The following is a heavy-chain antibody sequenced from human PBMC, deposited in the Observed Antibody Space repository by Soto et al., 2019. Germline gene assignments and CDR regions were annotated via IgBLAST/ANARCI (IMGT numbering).Heavy chain of an antibody. CDR2: IVVGSGNT. V-gene: IGHV1-58*01. CDR1: GFTFTSSA. D-gene: IGHD3-22*01. Sequence: SVKVSCKASGFTFTSSAVQWVRQARGQRLEWIGWIVVGSGNTNYAQKFQERVTITRDMSTSTAYMELSSLRSEDTAVYYCAAQSLYYYDSSGSQYYFDYWGQGALVTVSS. CDR3: AAQSLYYYDSSGSQYYFDY. J-gene: IGHJ4*02.